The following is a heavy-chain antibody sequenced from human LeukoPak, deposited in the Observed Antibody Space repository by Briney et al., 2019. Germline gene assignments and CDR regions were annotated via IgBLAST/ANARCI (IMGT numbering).Heavy chain of an antibody. J-gene: IGHJ6*02. D-gene: IGHD4-23*01. CDR1: GGPISSCYW. CDR3: ARFGYVETKVVSPIKYDIAMDV. V-gene: IGHV4-4*02. Sequence: SGTLSLTCTVSGGPISSCYWRSWVRQPPGVGLEWMGETFHTGSTNYHPSVKSRLNISFDKYKNQFSLQLRSVTAADTAVYYRARFGYVETKVVSPIKYDIAMDVWGQGTTVTASS. CDR2: TFHTGST.